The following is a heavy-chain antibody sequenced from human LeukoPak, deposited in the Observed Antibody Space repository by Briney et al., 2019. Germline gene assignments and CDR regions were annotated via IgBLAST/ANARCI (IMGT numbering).Heavy chain of an antibody. CDR3: ARDSGEGTFDP. V-gene: IGHV3-33*01. Sequence: GRSLRLSCAASGFTFSSYGMHWVRQAPGKGLEWVAVIWYDGSNKYYADSVKGRFTISRDNSKNTLYLQMNSLRAEDTAVYYCARDSGEGTFDPWGQGTLVTVSS. D-gene: IGHD1-14*01. CDR1: GFTFSSYG. CDR2: IWYDGSNK. J-gene: IGHJ5*02.